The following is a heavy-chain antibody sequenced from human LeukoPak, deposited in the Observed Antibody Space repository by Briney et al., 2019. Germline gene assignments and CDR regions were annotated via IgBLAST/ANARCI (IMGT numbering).Heavy chain of an antibody. CDR3: ARLGGYCSSTSCFGGYYYYYMDV. J-gene: IGHJ6*03. CDR1: GGSISSYY. CDR2: INHSGST. Sequence: SETLSLTCTVSGGSISSYYWSWIRQPPGKGLEWIGEINHSGSTNYNPSLKSRVTISVDTSKNQFSLKLSSVTAADTAVYYCARLGGYCSSTSCFGGYYYYYMDVWGKGTTVTISS. D-gene: IGHD2-2*01. V-gene: IGHV4-34*01.